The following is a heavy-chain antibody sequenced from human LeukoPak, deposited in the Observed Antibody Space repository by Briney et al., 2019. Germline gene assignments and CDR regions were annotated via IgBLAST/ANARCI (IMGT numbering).Heavy chain of an antibody. V-gene: IGHV3-48*03. J-gene: IGHJ4*02. D-gene: IGHD3-3*01. CDR2: ISSSGSSI. CDR3: ARSWRFYFDY. Sequence: TGGSLRLSCAASGFTFSSHEMNWVRQAPGKGLEWVSYISSSGSSIYYTDSVKGRFTISRDNAKNSLYLQMNSLRAEDTAVYYCARSWRFYFDYWGQGTLVTVSS. CDR1: GFTFSSHE.